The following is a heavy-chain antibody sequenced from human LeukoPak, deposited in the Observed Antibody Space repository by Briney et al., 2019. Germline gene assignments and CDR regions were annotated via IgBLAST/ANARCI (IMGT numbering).Heavy chain of an antibody. CDR1: GFTFSSYA. CDR2: ISYDGSNK. CDR3: AREGELLFDY. V-gene: IGHV3-30-3*01. J-gene: IGHJ4*02. D-gene: IGHD1-26*01. Sequence: GGSLRLSCAASGFTFSSYAMHWVRQAPGKGLEWVAVISYDGSNKYYADSVKGRFTISRDNSKNALYLQMNSLRAEDTAVYYCAREGELLFDYWGREPWSPSPQ.